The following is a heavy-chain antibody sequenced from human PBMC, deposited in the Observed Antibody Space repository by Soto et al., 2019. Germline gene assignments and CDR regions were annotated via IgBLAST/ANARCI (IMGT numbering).Heavy chain of an antibody. D-gene: IGHD5-12*01. Sequence: QVQLQQWGAGLLKPAETLSLTCVVYGGSFSGYYWSWIRQPPGKGLEWIGEIKDGGLTNYSPSLKSRATISTDTPNNQFSLKLHSVTAADTAVYYCARGQEGVVATHWDQGALVTVSS. CDR2: IKDGGLT. V-gene: IGHV4-34*01. CDR1: GGSFSGYY. J-gene: IGHJ4*02. CDR3: ARGQEGVVATH.